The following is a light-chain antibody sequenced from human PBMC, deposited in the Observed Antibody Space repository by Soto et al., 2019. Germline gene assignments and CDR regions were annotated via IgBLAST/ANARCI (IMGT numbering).Light chain of an antibody. CDR3: QQYHDSPMNP. Sequence: EIVLTQSPDTLSLSPGDRATLSCRASQSVRSTFLAWYQQKPGQAPRLLIYGASNRAAGIPERFSGSASGTEFTLTIRRLEPDDSAVYYCQQYHDSPMNPFGQGTKLQIK. CDR1: QSVRSTF. V-gene: IGKV3-20*01. J-gene: IGKJ2*01. CDR2: GAS.